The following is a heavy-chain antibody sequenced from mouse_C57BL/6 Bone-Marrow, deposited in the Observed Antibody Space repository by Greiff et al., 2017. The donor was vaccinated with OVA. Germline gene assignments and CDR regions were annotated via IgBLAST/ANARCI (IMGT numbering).Heavy chain of an antibody. CDR3: ARYYYGNAMDY. Sequence: EVQLVESGGGLVQPGGSLSLSCAASGFPFTDYYMSWVRQPPGKALEWLGFIRNKANGYTTEYSASVKGRFTISRDNSQSILYLQMNALRAEDSATYYCARYYYGNAMDYWGQGTSVTVSS. D-gene: IGHD1-1*01. J-gene: IGHJ4*01. CDR1: GFPFTDYY. CDR2: IRNKANGYTT. V-gene: IGHV7-3*01.